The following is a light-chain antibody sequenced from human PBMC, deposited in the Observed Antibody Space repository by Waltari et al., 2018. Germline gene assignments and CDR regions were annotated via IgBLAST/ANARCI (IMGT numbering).Light chain of an antibody. V-gene: IGLV1-40*01. Sequence: QSVLTQPPSVSGAPGQRVTISCTGSSPNIGAGYDVPWYQQLPGTAPKLLIYGNTKRPSGVPDRFSGSKSGTSASLAITGLQAEDEADYYCQSYDRSLSGGYVFGPGTWVTVL. CDR3: QSYDRSLSGGYV. CDR2: GNT. J-gene: IGLJ1*01. CDR1: SPNIGAGYD.